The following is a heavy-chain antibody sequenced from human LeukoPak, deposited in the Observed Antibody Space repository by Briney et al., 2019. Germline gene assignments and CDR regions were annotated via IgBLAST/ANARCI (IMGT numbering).Heavy chain of an antibody. V-gene: IGHV5-51*01. CDR1: GYSFTSYW. CDR2: IYPGDSDT. D-gene: IGHD5-12*01. J-gene: IGHJ5*02. CDR3: ARRGYSGYDSPPGNWFDP. Sequence: GEPLKISCKGSGYSFTSYWIGWVRQMPGKGLEWMGIIYPGDSDTRYSPSFQGQVTISAGKSISTAYLQWSSLKASDTAMYYCARRGYSGYDSPPGNWFDPWGQGTLVTVSS.